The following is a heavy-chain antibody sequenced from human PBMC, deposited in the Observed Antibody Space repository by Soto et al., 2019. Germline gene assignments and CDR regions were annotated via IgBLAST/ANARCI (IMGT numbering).Heavy chain of an antibody. CDR3: ARGVGSGSYYNQYTWFDP. V-gene: IGHV1-18*01. D-gene: IGHD3-10*01. CDR1: AYTFTNYG. Sequence: QVQLVQSGAEVKKPGASVKVSCKASAYTFTNYGISWVRQAPGQGLEWMGWINTYNGNTNYAQKLQGRVTMTTDTSTNTAYMELRSLGSDDTAVYYCARGVGSGSYYNQYTWFDPWGQGTLVTVSS. CDR2: INTYNGNT. J-gene: IGHJ5*02.